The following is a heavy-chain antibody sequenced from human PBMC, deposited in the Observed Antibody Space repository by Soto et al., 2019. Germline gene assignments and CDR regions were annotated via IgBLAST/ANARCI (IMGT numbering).Heavy chain of an antibody. D-gene: IGHD3-3*01. J-gene: IGHJ4*02. Sequence: GGSLRLSCAASGFTFSSYAMSWVRQAPGKGLEWVSAISGSGGSTYYADSVKGRFTISRDNSKNTLYLQMNSLRAEDTAVYYCAKGDNSYYDFWSGSTELFDYWGQGTLVTV. CDR2: ISGSGGST. CDR1: GFTFSSYA. V-gene: IGHV3-23*01. CDR3: AKGDNSYYDFWSGSTELFDY.